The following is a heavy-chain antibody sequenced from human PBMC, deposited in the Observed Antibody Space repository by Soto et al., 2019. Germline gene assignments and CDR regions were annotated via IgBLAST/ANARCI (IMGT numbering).Heavy chain of an antibody. Sequence: QVRLQESGPGLVKPSQTLSLTCTVSAGSISSGDYYYSWIRQPPGKGLEWIEYIYYSGSTYYNPSLKTRVTLSVDTSQSQFSLKLSSVTAADEAVYYCASGLSEYRSSFDYWGQGTLVTVSS. V-gene: IGHV4-30-4*01. CDR3: ASGLSEYRSSFDY. CDR2: IYYSGST. J-gene: IGHJ4*02. D-gene: IGHD6-6*01. CDR1: AGSISSGDYY.